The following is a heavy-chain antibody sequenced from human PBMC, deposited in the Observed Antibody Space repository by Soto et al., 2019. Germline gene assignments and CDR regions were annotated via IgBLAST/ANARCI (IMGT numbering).Heavy chain of an antibody. CDR3: ASYSSGWYGYFDY. V-gene: IGHV3-53*01. D-gene: IGHD6-19*01. J-gene: IGHJ4*02. CDR1: GFTVSSNY. Sequence: EVQLVESGGGLIQPGGSLRLSCAASGFTVSSNYMSWVRQAPGKGLEWVSVIYSGGSTYYADSVKGRFTISRDNSKNTLYLQMNSLRAEDTAVYYGASYSSGWYGYFDYWGQGTLVTVSS. CDR2: IYSGGST.